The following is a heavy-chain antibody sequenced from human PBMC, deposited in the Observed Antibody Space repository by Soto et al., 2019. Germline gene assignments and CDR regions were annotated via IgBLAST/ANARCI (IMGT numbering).Heavy chain of an antibody. CDR2: ISWNSGSI. CDR1: GFTFDDYA. V-gene: IGHV3-9*01. CDR3: AKGRRQQLVLGY. J-gene: IGHJ4*02. D-gene: IGHD6-13*01. Sequence: PGGSLRLSCAASGFTFDDYAMHWVRQAPGKGLEWVSGISWNSGSISYADSVKGRFTISRDNAKNSLYLQMNSLRAEDTALYYCAKGRRQQLVLGYWGQGTLVTVYS.